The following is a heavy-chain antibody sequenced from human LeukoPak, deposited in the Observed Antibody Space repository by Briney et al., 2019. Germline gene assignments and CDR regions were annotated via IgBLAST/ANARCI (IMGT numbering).Heavy chain of an antibody. CDR1: GFSFSSYE. CDR2: ISASGTLT. J-gene: IGHJ6*04. D-gene: IGHD6-25*01. V-gene: IGHV3-48*03. CDR3: ARDGTPNYSTGWVYMDV. Sequence: QPGGSLRLSCAASGFSFSSYEMNWVRQAPGKGLEWISYISASGTLTHYADSVEGRFTISRDNAKNSLFLQMNNLRGEDTAVYYCARDGTPNYSTGWVYMDVWGKGTTVTISS.